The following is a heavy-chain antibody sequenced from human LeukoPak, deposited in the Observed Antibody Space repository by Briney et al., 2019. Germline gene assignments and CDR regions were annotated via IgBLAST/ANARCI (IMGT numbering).Heavy chain of an antibody. D-gene: IGHD6-6*01. CDR2: MSNSGST. J-gene: IGHJ2*01. CDR1: GGSISSGGYS. CDR3: ARVPIAATPRWYFDL. Sequence: SETLSLTCAVSGGSISSGGYSWSWVRQPPGKGLEWIGYMSNSGSTYYNPSLKGRVTISVDTSKNQFSLKVTSVTAADTAVYYCARVPIAATPRWYFDLWGRGTLVTVSS. V-gene: IGHV4-30-4*07.